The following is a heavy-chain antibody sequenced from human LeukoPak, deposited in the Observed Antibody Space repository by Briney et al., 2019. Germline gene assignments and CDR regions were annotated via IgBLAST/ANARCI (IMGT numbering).Heavy chain of an antibody. Sequence: PGGSLRLSCAVSGFSFSNYAMSWVRQFPGKGLEWVSGISGTGGNTYYADSVKGRFTISRDNSKNTLYLQMNSLRAEDTAVYYCAKDFGSYFHFDYWGQGTLVTVSS. CDR3: AKDFGSYFHFDY. V-gene: IGHV3-23*01. J-gene: IGHJ4*02. D-gene: IGHD1-26*01. CDR2: ISGTGGNT. CDR1: GFSFSNYA.